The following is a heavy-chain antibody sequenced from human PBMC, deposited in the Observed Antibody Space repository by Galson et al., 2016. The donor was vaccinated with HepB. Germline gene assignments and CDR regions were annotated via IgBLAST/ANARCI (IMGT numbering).Heavy chain of an antibody. CDR3: AKGSYYGSAYLYGLDV. D-gene: IGHD3-10*01. CDR2: INGTTFDT. J-gene: IGHJ6*02. Sequence: SLRLSCAASGFRFSTYAMTWVRQAPGKGLEWVAGINGTTFDTYYADSVRGRFTISRDNSNHMLYLQMNSLRAEDTAVYYCAKGSYYGSAYLYGLDVWGQGTTVTVSS. CDR1: GFRFSTYA. V-gene: IGHV3-23*01.